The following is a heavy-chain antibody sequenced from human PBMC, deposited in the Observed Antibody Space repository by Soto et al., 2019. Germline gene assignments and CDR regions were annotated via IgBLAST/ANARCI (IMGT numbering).Heavy chain of an antibody. CDR1: GYTFPSYG. CDR2: ISAYNGNT. J-gene: IGHJ4*02. V-gene: IGHV1-18*01. CDR3: ERDRPYSSGWYADY. Sequence: QVQLVQSGAEVKKPGASVKVSCKASGYTFPSYGISWVRKAPGQGLEWMGWISAYNGNTNYAQKLQGRGTMTTATSTSTAYMELRSLRSDDTAVYYCERDRPYSSGWYADYWGQGTLVTVSS. D-gene: IGHD6-19*01.